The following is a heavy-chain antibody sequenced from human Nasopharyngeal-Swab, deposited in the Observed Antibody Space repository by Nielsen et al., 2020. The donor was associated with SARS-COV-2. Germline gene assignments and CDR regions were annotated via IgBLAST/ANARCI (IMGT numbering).Heavy chain of an antibody. CDR3: ARGTVFGVANGMDV. J-gene: IGHJ6*02. CDR2: ISSSSSYI. Sequence: WSRQPPGKGLEWVSSISSSSSYIYYADSVKGRFTISRDNAKNSLYLQMSSLRAEDTAVYYCARGTVFGVANGMDVWGQGTTVTVSS. V-gene: IGHV3-21*01. D-gene: IGHD3-3*01.